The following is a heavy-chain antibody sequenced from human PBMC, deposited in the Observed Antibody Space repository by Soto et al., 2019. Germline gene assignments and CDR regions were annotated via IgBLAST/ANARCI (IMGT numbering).Heavy chain of an antibody. CDR1: GDSISDYY. CDR3: ARERREKIHDGYDIDY. J-gene: IGHJ4*02. V-gene: IGHV4-4*07. D-gene: IGHD5-12*01. Sequence: PSETLSLTCTVSGDSISDYYWSWIRQPAGKGLEWIGRIYTTGSTDYNPSLKSRVTISIDMSKNQFSPKVTSMTAADTAVYYCARERREKIHDGYDIDYWGQGTLVTVS. CDR2: IYTTGST.